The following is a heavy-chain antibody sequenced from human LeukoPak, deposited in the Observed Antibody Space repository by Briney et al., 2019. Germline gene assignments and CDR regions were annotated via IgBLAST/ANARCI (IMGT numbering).Heavy chain of an antibody. D-gene: IGHD3-10*01. Sequence: PSGTLSLTCNVSGGSIRGYYWSWIRQPPGKGLEWIGYIYSSGSTNYNPSLKSRVTMSVDTSKNQFSLKVSSVTAADTAVYYCARVFDSGSQAYFYYMDVWGKGTTVTISS. CDR2: IYSSGST. V-gene: IGHV4-59*01. CDR3: ARVFDSGSQAYFYYMDV. J-gene: IGHJ6*03. CDR1: GGSIRGYY.